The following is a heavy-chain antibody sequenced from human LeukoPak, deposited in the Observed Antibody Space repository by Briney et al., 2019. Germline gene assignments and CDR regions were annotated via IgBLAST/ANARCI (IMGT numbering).Heavy chain of an antibody. J-gene: IGHJ4*02. D-gene: IGHD3-10*01. CDR1: GFTFSNYA. CDR3: ARDWSGSYMSDY. CDR2: ISHDRSNN. V-gene: IGHV3-30-3*01. Sequence: GGSLRLSCAASGFTFSNYAMCWARQAPGKGLEWVAFISHDRSNNCHADSVKGRFTISRDNSKNTLYLQMNRLTDEDTAVYYCARDWSGSYMSDYWGQGTLVTVSS.